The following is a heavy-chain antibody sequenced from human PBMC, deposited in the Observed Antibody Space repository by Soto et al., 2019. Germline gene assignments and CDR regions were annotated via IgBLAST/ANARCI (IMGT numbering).Heavy chain of an antibody. J-gene: IGHJ4*02. CDR2: INAGNGNT. CDR3: ARSHSRLYYFDY. D-gene: IGHD6-13*01. CDR1: GYTFTSYA. V-gene: IGHV1-3*01. Sequence: ASVKVSCKASGYTFTSYAMHWVRQAPGQRLEWMGWINAGNGNTKYSQKFQGRVTITRDTSASTAYMELSSLRSEDTAAYYCARSHSRLYYFDYWGQGTLVTSPQ.